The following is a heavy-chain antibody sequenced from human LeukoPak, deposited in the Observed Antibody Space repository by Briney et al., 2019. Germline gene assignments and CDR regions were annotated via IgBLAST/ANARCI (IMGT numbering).Heavy chain of an antibody. CDR1: GGSISSYY. CDR3: ACCRDYYYYYYMDV. J-gene: IGHJ6*03. Sequence: SDTLSLTCTVPGGSISSYYWSWIRQPPGKGLEWIGYIYTSGSTNYNPSLKSRVTISVDTSKNQFSLKLSSVTAADTAVYYCACCRDYYYYYYMDVWGKGTTVTVSS. D-gene: IGHD2-15*01. V-gene: IGHV4-4*09. CDR2: IYTSGST.